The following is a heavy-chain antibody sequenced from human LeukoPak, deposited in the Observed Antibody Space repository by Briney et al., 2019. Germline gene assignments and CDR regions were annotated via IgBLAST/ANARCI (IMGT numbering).Heavy chain of an antibody. J-gene: IGHJ4*02. D-gene: IGHD4-17*01. V-gene: IGHV3-66*01. CDR2: IYSGGST. CDR3: AREVDGDYFDY. CDR1: GFTFSNAW. Sequence: GGSLRLSCAASGFTFSNAWMSWVRQAPGKGLEWVSVIYSGGSTYYADSVKGRFTISRDNSKNTLYLQMNSLRAEDTAVYYCAREVDGDYFDYWGQGTLVTVSS.